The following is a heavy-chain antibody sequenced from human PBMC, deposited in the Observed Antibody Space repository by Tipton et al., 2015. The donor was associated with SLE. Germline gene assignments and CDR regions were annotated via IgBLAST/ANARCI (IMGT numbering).Heavy chain of an antibody. V-gene: IGHV4-59*11. CDR2: IFYSGGT. CDR3: ARESYGGATTFDY. J-gene: IGHJ4*02. CDR1: GGSINNHF. Sequence: TLSLTCTVSGGSINNHFWSWVRQPPGKGLEWIGYIFYSGGTNYNPSLKSRVTMPVDTSKNQFSLKLNSVTAADTAVYYCARESYGGATTFDYWGQGPLVTVSS. D-gene: IGHD1-26*01.